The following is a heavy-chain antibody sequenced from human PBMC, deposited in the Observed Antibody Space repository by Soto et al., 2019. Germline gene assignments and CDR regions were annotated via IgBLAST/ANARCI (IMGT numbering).Heavy chain of an antibody. J-gene: IGHJ6*02. Sequence: PSETLSLTCTVSGGSISSSYWSWIRQPPGKGLEWIGYMYDSGSTNYNPSLRSRVTISVDTSKKQFSLKLSSVTAADTAVYYCARGSGNYYYYGLYVWGQGTTVTVSS. CDR1: GGSISSSY. V-gene: IGHV4-59*01. CDR2: MYDSGST. CDR3: ARGSGNYYYYGLYV. D-gene: IGHD1-26*01.